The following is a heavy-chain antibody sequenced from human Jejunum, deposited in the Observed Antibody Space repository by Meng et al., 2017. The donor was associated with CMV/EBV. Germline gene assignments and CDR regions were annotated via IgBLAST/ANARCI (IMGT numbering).Heavy chain of an antibody. CDR3: ASSSGSYNVLGTWFDP. CDR2: VSYRGST. Sequence: VSLGSGGYCWSCIRQPPGKGLGWVGYVSYRGSTFYSPSLRSRVAISLGTSKNQFSLRVNSVTAADTAVYYCASSSGSYNVLGTWFDPWGQGSLVTVSS. D-gene: IGHD3-10*01. V-gene: IGHV4-30-4*01. J-gene: IGHJ5*02. CDR1: VSLGSGGYC.